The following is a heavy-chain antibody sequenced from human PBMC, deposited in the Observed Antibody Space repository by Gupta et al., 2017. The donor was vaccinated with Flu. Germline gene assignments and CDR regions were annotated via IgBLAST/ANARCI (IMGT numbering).Heavy chain of an antibody. D-gene: IGHD6-19*01. CDR1: GFSFNSYG. J-gene: IGHJ4*02. CDR3: ARVHPGIAVAPDY. Sequence: QVQLVESGGGVVQPGRSLRLSCAASGFSFNSYGMHWVRQGPGKGLEWVASIWHDGSNKDYRDSVKGRFTISRDKSKSTLHLDMHSLRVEDTAMYYCARVHPGIAVAPDYWGQGTLVTVSS. V-gene: IGHV3-33*01. CDR2: IWHDGSNK.